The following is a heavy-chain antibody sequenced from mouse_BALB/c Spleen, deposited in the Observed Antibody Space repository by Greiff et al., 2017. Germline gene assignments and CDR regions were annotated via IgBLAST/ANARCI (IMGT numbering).Heavy chain of an antibody. Sequence: EVNLVESGGDLVKPGGSLKLSCAASGFTFSSYGMSWVRQTPDKRLEWVATISSGGSYTYYPDSVKGRFTISRDNAKNTLYLQMSSLKSEDTAMYYCARQYCGSSYPGYFDCWGQGTTLTVSS. J-gene: IGHJ2*01. V-gene: IGHV5-6*01. CDR2: ISSGGSYT. D-gene: IGHD1-1*01. CDR1: GFTFSSYG. CDR3: ARQYCGSSYPGYFDC.